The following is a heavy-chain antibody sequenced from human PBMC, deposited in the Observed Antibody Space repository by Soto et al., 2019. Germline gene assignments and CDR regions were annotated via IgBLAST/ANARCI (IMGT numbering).Heavy chain of an antibody. CDR1: GGSISSYY. J-gene: IGHJ1*01. V-gene: IGHV4-59*08. Sequence: PSETLSLTCTVSGGSISSYYWSWIRQPPGKGLEWIGYIYYSGSTNYNPSLKSRVTISVDTSKNQFSLKLSSVTAADTAVYYCARHLEPLLKGGYFQHWGQGTLVTVSS. CDR2: IYYSGST. CDR3: ARHLEPLLKGGYFQH. D-gene: IGHD1-26*01.